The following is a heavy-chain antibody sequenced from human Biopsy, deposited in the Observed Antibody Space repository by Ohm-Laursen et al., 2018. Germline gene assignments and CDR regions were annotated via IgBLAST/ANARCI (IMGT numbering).Heavy chain of an antibody. CDR3: ARATNSTGWPYYYFYGMDV. CDR1: GGSISSSGDY. CDR2: IYYSGST. D-gene: IGHD2/OR15-2a*01. V-gene: IGHV4-61*08. Sequence: SQTLSLTCPVSGGSISSSGDYWSWIRQTPGKGLEWIGYIYYSGSTNYNPSLKSRVTISVDTSKNQFSLRLNSVTAADTAVYYCARATNSTGWPYYYFYGMDVRGQGTTVTVSS. J-gene: IGHJ6*02.